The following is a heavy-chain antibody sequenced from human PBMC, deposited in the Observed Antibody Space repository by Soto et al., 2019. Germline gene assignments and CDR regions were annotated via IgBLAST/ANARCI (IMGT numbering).Heavy chain of an antibody. J-gene: IGHJ3*02. CDR1: GYTFTSYY. Sequence: QVQLVQSGAEVKKPGASVKVSCKASGYTFTSYYMHWVRQAPGQGLEWMGIINPSGGSTSYAQKFQGRVTMTRDTSTSTVYMELSSLRSEDTAVYYCARDAYYYGSGSYYNPGAFDIWGKGTMVTVSS. D-gene: IGHD3-10*01. CDR3: ARDAYYYGSGSYYNPGAFDI. CDR2: INPSGGST. V-gene: IGHV1-46*01.